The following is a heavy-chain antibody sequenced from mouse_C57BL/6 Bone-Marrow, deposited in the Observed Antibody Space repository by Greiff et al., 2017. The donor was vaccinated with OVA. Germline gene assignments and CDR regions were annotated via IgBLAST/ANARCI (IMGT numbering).Heavy chain of an antibody. CDR2: IHPNSGST. D-gene: IGHD1-1*01. CDR1: GYTFTSYW. J-gene: IGHJ4*01. Sequence: VQLQQPGAELVKPGASVKLSCKASGYTFTSYWMHWVKQRPGQGLEWIGMIHPNSGSTNYNEKFKSKATLTVDKSSSTAYMQLSSLTSEDSAVYYCARSLLITTVVATREFYYAMDYWGQGTSVTVSS. CDR3: ARSLLITTVVATREFYYAMDY. V-gene: IGHV1-64*01.